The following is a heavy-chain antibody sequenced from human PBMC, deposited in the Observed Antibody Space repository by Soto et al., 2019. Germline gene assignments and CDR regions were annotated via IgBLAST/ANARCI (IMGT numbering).Heavy chain of an antibody. Sequence: GSLRLSCAASGFTFSSYAMSWVRQAPGKGLEWVSAISGSGGSTYYADSVKGRFTISRDNSKNTLYLQMNSLRAEDTAVYYCAKADYSNPDYYYYGMDVWGQGTTVTVSS. CDR1: GFTFSSYA. CDR3: AKADYSNPDYYYYGMDV. CDR2: ISGSGGST. D-gene: IGHD4-4*01. J-gene: IGHJ6*02. V-gene: IGHV3-23*01.